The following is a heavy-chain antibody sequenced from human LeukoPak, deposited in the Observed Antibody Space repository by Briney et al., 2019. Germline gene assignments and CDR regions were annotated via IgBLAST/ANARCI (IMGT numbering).Heavy chain of an antibody. CDR3: ARGAYNTGWYYFDY. CDR1: GFTFSSYA. J-gene: IGHJ4*02. D-gene: IGHD6-19*01. CDR2: ISGSGGST. V-gene: IGHV3-23*01. Sequence: GGSLRLSCAASGFTFSSYAMSWVRQAPGKGLEWVSAISGSGGSTYYADSVRGRFTISRDNSKNTLYLQMNSLRAEDTAVYYCARGAYNTGWYYFDYWGQGTLVTVSS.